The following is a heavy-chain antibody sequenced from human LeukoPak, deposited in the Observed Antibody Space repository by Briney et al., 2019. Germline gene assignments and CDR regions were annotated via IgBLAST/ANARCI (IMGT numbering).Heavy chain of an antibody. CDR2: IYSGGST. J-gene: IGHJ4*02. Sequence: GGSLRLSCAASGFTVSSNYMSWVRQAPGKGLEWVSVIYSGGSTYYADSVKGRFTISRDNSKNTLYLQMNSLRAEDTAVYYCARDSRSPVGYSDYWGQGTLVNVSS. D-gene: IGHD4-23*01. CDR1: GFTVSSNY. V-gene: IGHV3-66*01. CDR3: ARDSRSPVGYSDY.